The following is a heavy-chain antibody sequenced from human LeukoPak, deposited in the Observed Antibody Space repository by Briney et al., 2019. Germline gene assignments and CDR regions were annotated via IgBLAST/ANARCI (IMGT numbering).Heavy chain of an antibody. CDR1: GFTFSSYA. Sequence: GGSLRLSCAASGFTFSSYAMHWVRQAPGKGLEWVAVISYDGSNKYYADSVKGRFTISRDNSKNTLYLQMNSLRAEDTAVYYCAKELGYCSGGSCYADAFDIWGQGTMVTVSS. CDR3: AKELGYCSGGSCYADAFDI. CDR2: ISYDGSNK. J-gene: IGHJ3*02. V-gene: IGHV3-30-3*01. D-gene: IGHD2-15*01.